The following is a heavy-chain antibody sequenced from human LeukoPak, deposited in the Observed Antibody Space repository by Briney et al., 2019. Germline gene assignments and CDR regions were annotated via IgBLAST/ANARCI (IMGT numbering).Heavy chain of an antibody. J-gene: IGHJ4*02. D-gene: IGHD3-10*01. CDR2: IYHSGST. Sequence: NPSETLSLTCTVSGGSISSGGYSWSWIRQPPGKGLEWIGYIYHSGSTYYNPSLKSRVTISVDRSKNQFSLKLSSVTAADTAVYYCARGVSPFGELLQTYYFDYWGQGTLVTVSS. CDR1: GGSISSGGYS. V-gene: IGHV4-30-2*01. CDR3: ARGVSPFGELLQTYYFDY.